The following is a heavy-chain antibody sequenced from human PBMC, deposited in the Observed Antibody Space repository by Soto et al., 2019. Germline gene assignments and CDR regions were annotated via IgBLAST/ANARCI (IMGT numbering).Heavy chain of an antibody. D-gene: IGHD2-15*01. CDR3: GGTAGHCSGGSCYSVGWFDP. Sequence: RASVKVSCKASGYTFTSYDINWVRQATGQGLEWMGWMNPNSGNTGYAQKFQGRVTMTRNTSISTAYMELSSLRSEDTGVYYCGGTAGHCSGGSCYSVGWFDPWGQGTLVTVSS. V-gene: IGHV1-8*01. CDR1: GYTFTSYD. J-gene: IGHJ5*02. CDR2: MNPNSGNT.